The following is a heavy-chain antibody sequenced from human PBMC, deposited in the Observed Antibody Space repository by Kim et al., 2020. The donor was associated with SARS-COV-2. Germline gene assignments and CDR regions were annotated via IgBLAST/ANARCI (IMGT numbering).Heavy chain of an antibody. J-gene: IGHJ4*02. D-gene: IGHD2-15*01. Sequence: SETLSLTCTVSGGSISSSSYYWGWIRQPPGKGLEWIGSIYYSGSTYYNPSLKSRVTISVDTSKNQFSLKLSSVTAADTAVYYCATCSGGSCYSIYWGQGTLVTVSS. CDR1: GGSISSSSYY. CDR3: ATCSGGSCYSIY. V-gene: IGHV4-39*01. CDR2: IYYSGST.